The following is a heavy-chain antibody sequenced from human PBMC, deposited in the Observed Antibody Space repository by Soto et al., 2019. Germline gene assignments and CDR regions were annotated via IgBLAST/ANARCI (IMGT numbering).Heavy chain of an antibody. CDR3: ASGLLLRSEALPFDY. J-gene: IGHJ4*02. Sequence: ASVKVSCKASGFTFTSSAVHWVRQAPGKGLEWMGGFDPEDGETIYAQKFQGRVTMTEDTSTDTAYMELSSLRSEDTAVYYCASGLLLRSEALPFDYRGQGTLVTVSS. V-gene: IGHV1-24*01. CDR1: GFTFTSSA. CDR2: FDPEDGET. D-gene: IGHD3-10*02.